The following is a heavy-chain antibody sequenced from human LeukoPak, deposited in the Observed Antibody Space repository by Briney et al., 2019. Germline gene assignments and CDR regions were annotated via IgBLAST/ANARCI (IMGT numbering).Heavy chain of an antibody. Sequence: SGGSLRLSCAASGFTFSTYAMTWVRQAPGKGLEWVSSITGSGDGTSAADSVTGRFSISRDNSKSTLYLQMNSLRVEDTAVYYCAKAGLVREGALDSWGQGTLVTVSS. CDR1: GFTFSTYA. V-gene: IGHV3-23*01. D-gene: IGHD4/OR15-4a*01. CDR2: ITGSGDGT. CDR3: AKAGLVREGALDS. J-gene: IGHJ4*02.